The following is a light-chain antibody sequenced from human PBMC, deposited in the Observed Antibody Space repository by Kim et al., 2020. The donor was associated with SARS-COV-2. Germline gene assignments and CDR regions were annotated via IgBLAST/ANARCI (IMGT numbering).Light chain of an antibody. CDR1: QSVRSD. V-gene: IGKV3-20*01. J-gene: IGKJ4*01. Sequence: EIMLTQSPGTLSLSPGERATLSCRASQSVRSDLAWYQQIPGQAPRLLIYGASSRATGIPDRFSGSGSGTDFTLTISRLEPEDFAVYYCQQYASSRPWLTFGGGTKVDIK. CDR2: GAS. CDR3: QQYASSRPWLT.